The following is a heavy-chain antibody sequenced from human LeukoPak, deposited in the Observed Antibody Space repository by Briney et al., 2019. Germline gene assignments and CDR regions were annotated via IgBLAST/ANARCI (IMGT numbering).Heavy chain of an antibody. CDR2: FDPEDGET. CDR1: GYTLTELS. CDR3: AFEGYNYGYN. D-gene: IGHD5-18*01. Sequence: ASAKVSCKVSGYTLTELSMHWVRQAPGKGLEWMGGFDPEDGETIYAQKFQGRVTMTEDTSTDTAYMELGSLRSDDTAIYYCAFEGYNYGYNWGQGTLVTVSS. J-gene: IGHJ4*02. V-gene: IGHV1-24*01.